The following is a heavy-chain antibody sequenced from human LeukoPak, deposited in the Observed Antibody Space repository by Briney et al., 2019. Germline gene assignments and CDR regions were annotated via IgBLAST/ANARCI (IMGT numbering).Heavy chain of an antibody. V-gene: IGHV3-15*01. CDR3: TTASTGVTYYYDSSGYPKLFYY. Sequence: GGSLRLSCAASGFTFSNAWMSWVRQAPGKGLEWVGRIKSKTDGGTTDYAAPVKGRFTISRDDSKNTLSLQMNSLKTEDTAVYYCTTASTGVTYYYDSSGYPKLFYYWGQGTLVTVSS. CDR1: GFTFSNAW. D-gene: IGHD3-22*01. J-gene: IGHJ4*02. CDR2: IKSKTDGGTT.